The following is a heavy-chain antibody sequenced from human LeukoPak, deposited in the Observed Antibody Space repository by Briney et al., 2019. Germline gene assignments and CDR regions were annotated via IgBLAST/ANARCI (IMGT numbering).Heavy chain of an antibody. CDR1: GGSISSSSYY. CDR3: GAGTDHYYYYYGMDV. V-gene: IGHV4-39*01. D-gene: IGHD6-19*01. CDR2: IYYSGST. J-gene: IGHJ6*02. Sequence: KTSETLSLNCSVSGGSISSSSYYWGWIRQPPGKGLEWIGSIYYSGSTYYNPSLKSRVTISVDTSKNQFYLKVSSVTAADTAVYYCGAGTDHYYYYYGMDVWGQGTTVTVSS.